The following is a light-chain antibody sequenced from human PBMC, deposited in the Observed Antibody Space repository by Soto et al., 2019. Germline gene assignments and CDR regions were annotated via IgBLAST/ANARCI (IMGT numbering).Light chain of an antibody. V-gene: IGLV1-47*02. CDR1: SSNIGSNF. CDR3: EAWDDSLSGPV. Sequence: QSVLTQPPSASGTPGQRVTISCSGSSSNIGSNFVYWYQQLPGTAPKLRIYSDNLRPSGVPDRCSASNSGTSASLAISGLRSEDEADYYCEAWDDSLSGPVFGGGTQLTVL. CDR2: SDN. J-gene: IGLJ7*01.